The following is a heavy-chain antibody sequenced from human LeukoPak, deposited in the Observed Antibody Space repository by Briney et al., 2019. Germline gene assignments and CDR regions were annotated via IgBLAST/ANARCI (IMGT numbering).Heavy chain of an antibody. J-gene: IGHJ5*02. D-gene: IGHD3-3*01. Sequence: SETLSLTCTVSGGSISSYYWSWIRQPPGKGLEWIGYIYYSGSTNYNPSLKSRVTISVDTSKNQFSLKLSSVTAADTAVYYCARAYYDFWSGSNWFDPWGQGTLVTVSS. CDR1: GGSISSYY. V-gene: IGHV4-59*01. CDR3: ARAYYDFWSGSNWFDP. CDR2: IYYSGST.